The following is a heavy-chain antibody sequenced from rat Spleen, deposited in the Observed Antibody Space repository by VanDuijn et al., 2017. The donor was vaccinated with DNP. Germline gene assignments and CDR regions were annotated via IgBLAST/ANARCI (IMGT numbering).Heavy chain of an antibody. V-gene: IGHV5-19*01. Sequence: EVQLVETGGGLVQPGGSLKLSCVASGFTFSNYGMHWIRQAPTKGLEWVTSISPSGGGTYYRDSVKGRFTISRDNAKSTLYLQMYSLRSEDMATYYCVRPDYYDGSYPHYWGQGVMVTVSS. D-gene: IGHD1-12*02. CDR1: GFTFSNYG. CDR2: ISPSGGGT. CDR3: VRPDYYDGSYPHY. J-gene: IGHJ2*01.